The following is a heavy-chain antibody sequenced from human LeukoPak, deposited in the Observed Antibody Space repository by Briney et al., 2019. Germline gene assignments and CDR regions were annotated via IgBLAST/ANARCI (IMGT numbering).Heavy chain of an antibody. V-gene: IGHV1-18*01. CDR3: ARGGNSGWRTPNDDY. Sequence: ASVKVSCKASGGTFSSYGISWVRQAPGQGLEWMGWSPYNGNTNYAQKLQGRVTMTTDTSTSTAYMELRSLRSDDTAVYYCARGGNSGWRTPNDDYWGQGTLVTVSS. J-gene: IGHJ4*02. D-gene: IGHD6-19*01. CDR1: GGTFSSYG. CDR2: SPYNGNT.